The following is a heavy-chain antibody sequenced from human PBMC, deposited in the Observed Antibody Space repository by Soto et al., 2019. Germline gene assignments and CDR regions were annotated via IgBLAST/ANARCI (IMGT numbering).Heavy chain of an antibody. J-gene: IGHJ3*02. CDR1: AYTFTSYW. V-gene: IGHV5-51*01. Sequence: PGESLKISCKNSAYTFTSYWIGWVRQMPGKGLEWVGIIYPGDSDTRYSPSFQGQVTISVDKSISTAYLQWSSLEASDTAMYYCARLGSGSGSYVPDAFDIWGQGTMVTVSS. CDR2: IYPGDSDT. D-gene: IGHD3-10*01. CDR3: ARLGSGSGSYVPDAFDI.